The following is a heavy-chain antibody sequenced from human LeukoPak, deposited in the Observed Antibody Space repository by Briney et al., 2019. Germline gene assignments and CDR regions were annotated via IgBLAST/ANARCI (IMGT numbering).Heavy chain of an antibody. J-gene: IGHJ3*02. D-gene: IGHD2-21*02. CDR2: ISGRGDST. CDR1: GFTFSSNA. V-gene: IGHV3-23*01. Sequence: VGSLRLSCAASGFTFSSNAMNWVRQAPGKGLEWVSGISGRGDSTYYADSVKGRFTTSRDNFKNTLYLQMNSLTAEDTAAYYCAKDLWRAYCGGDCYSDPYAFDTWGQGTMVIVSS. CDR3: AKDLWRAYCGGDCYSDPYAFDT.